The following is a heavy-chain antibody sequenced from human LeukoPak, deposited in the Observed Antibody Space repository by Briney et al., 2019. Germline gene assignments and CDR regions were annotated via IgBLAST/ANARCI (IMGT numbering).Heavy chain of an antibody. J-gene: IGHJ4*02. V-gene: IGHV3-23*01. CDR2: ISGSGDST. CDR1: GFTFSSYA. Sequence: GGSLRLSCAASGFTFSSYAMSWVRQAPGKGLELVSAISGSGDSTYYADSVKGRFTISRDNFKNTLYLQMKSLRAEDTAVYHCAKSRSGWYLFDYWGQGTLVTVSS. D-gene: IGHD6-19*01. CDR3: AKSRSGWYLFDY.